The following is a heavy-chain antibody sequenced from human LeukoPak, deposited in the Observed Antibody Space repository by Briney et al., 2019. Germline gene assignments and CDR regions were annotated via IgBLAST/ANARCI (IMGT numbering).Heavy chain of an antibody. D-gene: IGHD6-19*01. CDR1: GYTFTNYG. CDR3: ARAGGWAREDYKGNAFDI. J-gene: IGHJ3*02. CDR2: ISTYNGNS. V-gene: IGHV1-18*01. Sequence: ALVKVSCKASGYTFTNYGISWVRQAPGQGLEWMGWISTYNGNSNYAQKLQDRVTMTTDTSTATAYLDLRNLRSDDTAVYYCARAGGWAREDYKGNAFDIWGQGTIVTVSS.